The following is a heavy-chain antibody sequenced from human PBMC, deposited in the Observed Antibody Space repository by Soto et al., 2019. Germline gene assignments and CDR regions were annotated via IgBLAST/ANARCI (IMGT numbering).Heavy chain of an antibody. D-gene: IGHD3-3*01. CDR1: GFTFSDYY. Sequence: GGSLRLSCAASGFTFSDYYMSWIRQAPGKGLEWVSYISSSGSTIYYADSVKGRFTISRDNGKNSLYLQMNSLRAEDTAVYYCAREIYDFWFYYYMDVWGKGTTVTVSS. V-gene: IGHV3-11*01. CDR2: ISSSGSTI. CDR3: AREIYDFWFYYYMDV. J-gene: IGHJ6*03.